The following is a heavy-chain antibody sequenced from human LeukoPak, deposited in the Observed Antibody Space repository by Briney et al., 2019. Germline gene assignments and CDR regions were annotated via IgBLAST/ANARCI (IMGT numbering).Heavy chain of an antibody. V-gene: IGHV3-66*01. D-gene: IGHD3-10*01. CDR3: ATRRFGELTY. Sequence: GGSLRLSCAASGFTFSSYSMNWVRLAPGKGLEWVSILYHGGSAYYADSVKGRFSISRDTSKNTLYLQMNSLRVEDTAVYYCATRRFGELTYWGQGTLVTVSS. CDR2: LYHGGSA. J-gene: IGHJ4*02. CDR1: GFTFSSYS.